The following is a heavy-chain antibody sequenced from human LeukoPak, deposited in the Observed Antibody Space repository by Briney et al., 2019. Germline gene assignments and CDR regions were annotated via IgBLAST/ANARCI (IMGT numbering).Heavy chain of an antibody. J-gene: IGHJ4*02. V-gene: IGHV1-18*01. D-gene: IGHD3-16*01. CDR1: GYTFTSYG. CDR2: ISAYNGNT. CDR3: AREAPGGYFDY. Sequence: GASVKVSCKASGYTFTSYGISWVRQAPGQGLEWMGWISAYNGNTNYAQKLQGRVTMTRDTSTSTVYVDLTSLRSEDTAVYYCAREAPGGYFDYWAQGTLVTVSS.